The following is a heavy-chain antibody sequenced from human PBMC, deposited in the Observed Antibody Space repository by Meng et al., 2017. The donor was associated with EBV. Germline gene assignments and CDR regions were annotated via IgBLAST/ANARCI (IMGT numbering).Heavy chain of an antibody. Sequence: QVQLVQAAAELKKPGSSVNVSCKTSGGPFRYYAISWVRQAPGKGLEWLGGFLPRLGAPNYAQKFHGRVKITADESTSTHYMDLSSLRSEDTAIYYGASESGRGYTPDYWGQGTLVTVSS. V-gene: IGHV1-69*01. CDR1: GGPFRYYA. CDR3: ASESGRGYTPDY. CDR2: FLPRLGAP. D-gene: IGHD3-10*01. J-gene: IGHJ4*02.